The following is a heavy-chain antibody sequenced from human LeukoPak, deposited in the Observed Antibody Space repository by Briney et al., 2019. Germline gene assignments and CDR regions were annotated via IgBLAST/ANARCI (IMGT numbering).Heavy chain of an antibody. J-gene: IGHJ4*02. CDR1: GFTFSNYW. Sequence: GGSLRLSCAASGFTFSNYWMHWVRQAPGKGLVWVSRINSDGINTSYADSVKGRFTISRDNAKNTLNLQMNSLRAEDTALYYCARVRYSGYTYYFDYWGQGTLVTVSS. CDR2: INSDGINT. CDR3: ARVRYSGYTYYFDY. D-gene: IGHD5-12*01. V-gene: IGHV3-74*01.